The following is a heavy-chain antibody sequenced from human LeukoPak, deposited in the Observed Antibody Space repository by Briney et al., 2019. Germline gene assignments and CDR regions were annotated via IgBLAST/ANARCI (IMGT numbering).Heavy chain of an antibody. J-gene: IGHJ5*02. D-gene: IGHD2-8*01. Sequence: SETLSLTCTVSGGSISSRSSYWGWIRQPPGKGLEWIGNIYNSGDTYYNPSLKRRVTMSVDTSKNQLSLKLISVTAADTAIYYCARGYTNGVNQEVWLDPWGQGTLVTVSS. CDR1: GGSISSRSSY. CDR2: IYNSGDT. CDR3: ARGYTNGVNQEVWLDP. V-gene: IGHV4-39*07.